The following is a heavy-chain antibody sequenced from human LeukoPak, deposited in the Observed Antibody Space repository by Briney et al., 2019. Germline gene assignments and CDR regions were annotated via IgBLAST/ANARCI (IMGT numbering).Heavy chain of an antibody. Sequence: PSETLSLTCTVSGGSISSYYWSWIRQPPGKGLEWIGYIYYSGSTNYNPSLKSRVTISVDTSKNQFSLKLSSVTAADTAVYYCASLEMATIGNTYYFDYWGQGTLVTVSS. CDR1: GGSISSYY. D-gene: IGHD5-24*01. CDR2: IYYSGST. V-gene: IGHV4-59*08. CDR3: ASLEMATIGNTYYFDY. J-gene: IGHJ4*02.